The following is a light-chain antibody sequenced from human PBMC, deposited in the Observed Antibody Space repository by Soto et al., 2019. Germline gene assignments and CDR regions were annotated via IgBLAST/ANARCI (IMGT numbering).Light chain of an antibody. CDR3: CSYAGXLAL. CDR2: DVS. J-gene: IGLJ2*01. CDR1: SSDVCGYYF. V-gene: IGLV2-11*01. Sequence: QSLLTQPRSVSGSPVQSVTISCTGTSSDVCGYYFLSWYQQHPGKYPKLMISDVSKRPAGCPDRFAGSKSGNTASLTVSGLQAEDEADYYGCSYAGXLALFGGGTK.